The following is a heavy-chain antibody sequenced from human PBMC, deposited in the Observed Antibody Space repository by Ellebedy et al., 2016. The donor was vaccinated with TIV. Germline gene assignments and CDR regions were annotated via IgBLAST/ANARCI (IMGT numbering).Heavy chain of an antibody. V-gene: IGHV5-10-1*01. Sequence: KVSCKGSGYSFTSYWNSGVRQMPGKGREWMGRIDPSDSYTNYIPSFQGHVTISADKSISTAYLQWSSLKASDTAMYYCARYGYKIAAAVTRWFYPWGQGTLVTVSS. CDR2: IDPSDSYT. CDR1: GYSFTSYW. D-gene: IGHD6-13*01. J-gene: IGHJ5*02. CDR3: ARYGYKIAAAVTRWFYP.